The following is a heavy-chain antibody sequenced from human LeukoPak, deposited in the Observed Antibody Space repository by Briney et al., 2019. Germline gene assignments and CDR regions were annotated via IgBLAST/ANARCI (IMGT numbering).Heavy chain of an antibody. CDR1: GFTFSSYA. CDR2: ISGSGGST. V-gene: IGHV3-23*01. CDR3: AKDGLWLRYYYYGMDV. D-gene: IGHD5-18*01. J-gene: IGHJ6*02. Sequence: GGSLRLSCAASGFTFSSYAMSWVRQAPGKGLEWVSAISGSGGSTYYADSVKGRFTISRDNSKNTLYLQKNSLRAEDTAVYYCAKDGLWLRYYYYGMDVWGQGTTVTVSS.